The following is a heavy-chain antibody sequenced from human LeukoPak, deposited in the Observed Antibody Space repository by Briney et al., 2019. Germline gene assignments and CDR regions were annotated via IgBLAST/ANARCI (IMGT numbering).Heavy chain of an antibody. CDR1: GGSISSGGYY. D-gene: IGHD3-10*01. CDR3: ARDIRITMVRGGPFYYYGMDV. Sequence: SQTLSLTCTVSGGSISSGGYYWSWIRQHPGEGLEWIGYIYYSGSTYYNPSLKSRVTISVDTSKNQFSLKLSSVTAADTAVYYCARDIRITMVRGGPFYYYGMDVWGQGTTVTVSS. J-gene: IGHJ6*02. V-gene: IGHV4-31*03. CDR2: IYYSGST.